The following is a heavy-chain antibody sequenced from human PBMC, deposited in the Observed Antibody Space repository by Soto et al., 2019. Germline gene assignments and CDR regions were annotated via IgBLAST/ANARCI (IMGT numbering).Heavy chain of an antibody. J-gene: IGHJ5*02. CDR1: GITFSSYG. CDR3: ARAGIHYAGQVGWLDP. Sequence: QMHVVESGGGVVQSGASLRLSCEAPGITFSSYGMHWVRQAPGKGLEWVAVIWYDGTVKHYADSVKGRFTISRDNSKNTLYLQMNSLRAEGTAVYYCARAGIHYAGQVGWLDPWGQGTLVTVSS. CDR2: IWYDGTVK. V-gene: IGHV3-33*01. D-gene: IGHD2-2*01.